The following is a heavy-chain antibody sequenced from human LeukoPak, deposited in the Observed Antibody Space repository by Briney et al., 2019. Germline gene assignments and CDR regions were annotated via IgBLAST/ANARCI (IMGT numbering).Heavy chain of an antibody. J-gene: IGHJ6*03. CDR1: GGSISSYY. V-gene: IGHV4-4*07. Sequence: PSETLSLTCTVSGGSISSYYWSWIRQPAGKGLEWIGRIYTSGSTNYNPSLKSRVTISVDTSKNQFSLKLSSVTAADTAVYYCARRVGRYFGERAYYYYYMDVWGKGTTVTISS. CDR3: ARRVGRYFGERAYYYYYMDV. D-gene: IGHD3-10*01. CDR2: IYTSGST.